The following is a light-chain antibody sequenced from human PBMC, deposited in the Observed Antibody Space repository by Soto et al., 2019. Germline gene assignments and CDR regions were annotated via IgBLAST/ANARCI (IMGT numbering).Light chain of an antibody. CDR3: QQYKSYWT. Sequence: DIQMTQSPSTLSASVGDRVTITCRARQSISRWLAWYQQKPGKAPKLLIYDASNLESGVPSRFSGSGSGTEFTLTISSLQPDDFATYYCQQYKSYWTFGQGTKV. J-gene: IGKJ1*01. CDR1: QSISRW. V-gene: IGKV1-5*01. CDR2: DAS.